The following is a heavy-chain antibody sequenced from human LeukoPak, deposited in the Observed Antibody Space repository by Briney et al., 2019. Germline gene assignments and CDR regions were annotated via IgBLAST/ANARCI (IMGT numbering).Heavy chain of an antibody. CDR2: ISYDGSNK. V-gene: IGHV3-30*03. Sequence: PGGSLRLSCAASGFTFSSYGMHWVRQAPGKGLEWVAVISYDGSNKYYADSVKGRFTISRDNAKNSLYLQMNSLRAEDTAVYYCAREYGDPFDYWGQGTLVTVSS. CDR1: GFTFSSYG. CDR3: AREYGDPFDY. J-gene: IGHJ4*02. D-gene: IGHD4-17*01.